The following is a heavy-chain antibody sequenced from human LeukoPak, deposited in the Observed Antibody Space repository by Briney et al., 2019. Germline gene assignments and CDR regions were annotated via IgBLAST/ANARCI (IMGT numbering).Heavy chain of an antibody. CDR2: INPDGSAV. CDR3: ARGHWQVEV. Sequence: PGGSLRLPCAASGFPFSTYYMSWFRQAPGMGLEWVSYINPDGSAVFYADSVKGRFTISRDNARNSLYLQMNTLRAEDTAVYYCARGHWQVEVWGQGALVTVSS. D-gene: IGHD1-1*01. J-gene: IGHJ4*02. V-gene: IGHV3-11*01. CDR1: GFPFSTYY.